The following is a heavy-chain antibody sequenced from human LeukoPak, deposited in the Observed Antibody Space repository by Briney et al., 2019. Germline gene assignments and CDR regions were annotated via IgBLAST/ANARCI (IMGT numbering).Heavy chain of an antibody. Sequence: GGSLRLSCAASGLPFSSYGMHCVRQAPGKGLEWVAFIRYDGSNKYYADSVKGRFTISRDNSKNTLYRQMNSLRGEDTAVYYCARDLQGATTLYNWFDPWGQGTLVTVSS. CDR1: GLPFSSYG. J-gene: IGHJ5*02. CDR2: IRYDGSNK. V-gene: IGHV3-30*02. CDR3: ARDLQGATTLYNWFDP. D-gene: IGHD1-26*01.